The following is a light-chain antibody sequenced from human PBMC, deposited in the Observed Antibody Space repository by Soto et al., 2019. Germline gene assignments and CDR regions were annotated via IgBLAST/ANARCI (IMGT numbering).Light chain of an antibody. CDR2: WGS. V-gene: IGKV2-28*01. CDR1: QSLLNTNGKNY. Sequence: DIVMTQSPLSLPVTPGEPASISCRSSQSLLNTNGKNYLDWYLQRPGQSPQLLIRWGSNQASGVPTRLSGSGSGTDFTLKISRVEAEDFGVYFCIQGLQIPRTFGQGTTVEIK. CDR3: IQGLQIPRT. J-gene: IGKJ1*01.